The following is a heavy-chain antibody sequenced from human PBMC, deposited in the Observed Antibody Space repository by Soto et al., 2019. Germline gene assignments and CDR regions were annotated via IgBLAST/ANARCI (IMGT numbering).Heavy chain of an antibody. CDR3: ARHNRLTMPRGVIIGRFDP. D-gene: IGHD3-10*01. Sequence: QLQLQESGPGLVKPSETLSLTCTLSGGSISSSNSYWGWIRQPPGKGLEWIGSIYYSVNTHYNPSLKSRITISVDTSKNQVSLKLRSVSAADTALYSCARHNRLTMPRGVIIGRFDPWGQGTLVTVSS. CDR2: IYYSVNT. J-gene: IGHJ5*02. V-gene: IGHV4-39*01. CDR1: GGSISSSNSY.